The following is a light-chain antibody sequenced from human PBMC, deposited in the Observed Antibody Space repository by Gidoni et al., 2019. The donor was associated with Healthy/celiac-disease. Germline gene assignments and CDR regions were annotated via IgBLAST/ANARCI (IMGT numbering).Light chain of an antibody. CDR2: QDS. CDR1: KLGDKY. Sequence: SYELTQPPSLSESPGQTATITCSGDKLGDKYACWYQQKPGQSPVLVIYQDSKRPSGIPERFSGSNSGNTATLTISGTQAMDEADYYCQAWDSSTAEVFGGGTKLTVL. V-gene: IGLV3-1*01. J-gene: IGLJ3*02. CDR3: QAWDSSTAEV.